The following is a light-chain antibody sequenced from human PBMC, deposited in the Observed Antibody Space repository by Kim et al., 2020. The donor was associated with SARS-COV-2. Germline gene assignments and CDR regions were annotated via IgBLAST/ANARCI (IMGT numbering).Light chain of an antibody. V-gene: IGKV3-15*01. CDR1: QSVGPN. Sequence: SPGERVTLSCRASQSVGPNLAWYQQKPGQAPRLLIFGASTRASVIPPRFSGSGSGTEFSLTIDSLQSDDFAVYYCQQYDNWPPLTFGGGTKVDIK. J-gene: IGKJ4*01. CDR2: GAS. CDR3: QQYDNWPPLT.